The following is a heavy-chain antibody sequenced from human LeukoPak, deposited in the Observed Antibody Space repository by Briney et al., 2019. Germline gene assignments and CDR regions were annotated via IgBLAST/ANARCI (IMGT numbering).Heavy chain of an antibody. CDR2: INHSGST. CDR3: ASHYYGSGSYQFIGQVVSY. J-gene: IGHJ4*02. Sequence: PSETLSLTCAVYGGSFSGYYWSWIRQPPGKGREWIGEINHSGSTNYNPSRKSRVTISVDTSKNQFSLKLSSVTAADPAVYYCASHYYGSGSYQFIGQVVSYWGQGTLVTVSS. D-gene: IGHD3-10*01. CDR1: GGSFSGYY. V-gene: IGHV4-34*01.